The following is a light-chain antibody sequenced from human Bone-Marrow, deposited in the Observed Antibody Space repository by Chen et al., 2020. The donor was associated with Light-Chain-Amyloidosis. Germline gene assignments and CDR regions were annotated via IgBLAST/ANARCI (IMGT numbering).Light chain of an antibody. CDR2: RNN. Sequence: QSVLTQPPSASGTPGQRVTISCSGSSSNIGSQTVNWYQQLPGTAPKLLIYRNNQRPSGVPDRCSGSKSGTSASLAISGLQSEDEADYYCAAWDDRLNGRVFGGGTKLTVL. V-gene: IGLV1-44*01. J-gene: IGLJ3*02. CDR1: SSNIGSQT. CDR3: AAWDDRLNGRV.